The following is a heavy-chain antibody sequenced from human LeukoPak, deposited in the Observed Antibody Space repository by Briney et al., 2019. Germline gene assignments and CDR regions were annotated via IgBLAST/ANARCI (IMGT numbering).Heavy chain of an antibody. CDR1: GGTFISYA. D-gene: IGHD1-26*01. CDR2: MNHNSGNT. V-gene: IGHV1-8*03. CDR3: PRDGGRRRKSCFGP. J-gene: IGHJ5*02. Sequence: ASVPVSCKASGGTFISYAIRWVRQATGQGLEWMGWMNHNSGNTDYAQKLQGRDTIPRNTSLSPAYMEPSRLTSDHPAVYSLPRDGGRRRKSCFGPWGERTLGT.